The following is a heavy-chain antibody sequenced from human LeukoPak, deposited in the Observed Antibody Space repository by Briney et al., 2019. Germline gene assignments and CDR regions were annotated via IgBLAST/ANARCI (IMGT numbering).Heavy chain of an antibody. J-gene: IGHJ4*02. Sequence: SETLSPTCTVSGGSISSSSYYWGWIRQPPGKGLEWVGFIYYSGSTYYNPSLKSRVTISVDTSKNQFSLKLSSVTAADTAVYYCARQTRGYSVDYWGQGSLVTVSS. D-gene: IGHD3-22*01. CDR3: ARQTRGYSVDY. V-gene: IGHV4-39*01. CDR2: IYYSGST. CDR1: GGSISSSSYY.